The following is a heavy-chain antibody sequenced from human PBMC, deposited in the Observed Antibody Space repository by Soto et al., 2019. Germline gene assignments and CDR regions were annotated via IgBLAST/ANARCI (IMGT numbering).Heavy chain of an antibody. CDR2: MNPNSGNT. Sequence: ASVKVSCKASGYTFTSYDINWVRQATGQGLEWMGWMNPNSGNTGYAQKFQGRVTMTRNTSISTAYMELSSLRSEDTAVYYCAKVLLWVGELYGMDVWGQGTMVTVSS. J-gene: IGHJ6*02. D-gene: IGHD3-10*01. CDR1: GYTFTSYD. V-gene: IGHV1-8*01. CDR3: AKVLLWVGELYGMDV.